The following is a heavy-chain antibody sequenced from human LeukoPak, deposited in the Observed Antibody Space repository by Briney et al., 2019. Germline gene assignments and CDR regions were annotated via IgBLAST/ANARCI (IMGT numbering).Heavy chain of an antibody. CDR3: AKERSTSLDVYDP. Sequence: GGSLRLSCAASGFTVSSNYMSWVRQAPGKGLEWVSVIYSGGSTYYADSVKGRFTISRDNSKNTLYLQMNSLRAEDTAVYYCAKERSTSLDVYDPWGQGTLVTVSS. CDR2: IYSGGST. CDR1: GFTVSSNY. D-gene: IGHD2-2*01. J-gene: IGHJ5*02. V-gene: IGHV3-53*01.